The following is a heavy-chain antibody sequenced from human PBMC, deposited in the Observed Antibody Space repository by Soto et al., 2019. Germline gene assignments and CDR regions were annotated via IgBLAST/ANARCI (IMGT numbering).Heavy chain of an antibody. D-gene: IGHD2-21*02. Sequence: QITLKESGLTLVKPTQTLTLTCTFSGFSLSTSGVGVGWIRQPPGKALEWLARIYWDDDKRYSPSLKSRLTITKDTSKNQVVLTMTNMDPVETATYYCAHRQTYCGGNCYSRFDYWGQGTLVTVSS. V-gene: IGHV2-5*02. J-gene: IGHJ4*02. CDR1: GFSLSTSGVG. CDR2: IYWDDDK. CDR3: AHRQTYCGGNCYSRFDY.